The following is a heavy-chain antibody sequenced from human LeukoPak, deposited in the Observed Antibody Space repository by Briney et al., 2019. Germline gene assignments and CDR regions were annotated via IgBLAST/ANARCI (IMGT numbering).Heavy chain of an antibody. Sequence: GGSLRLSCAASGFTASSNYMSWVRQAPGKGLEWVSVIYSGGSTYYAGSVKGRFTSSRDNSKNTLYLQMNSLRAEDTAVYYCARDEAAAGTTYPDYWGQGTLVTVSS. J-gene: IGHJ4*02. D-gene: IGHD6-13*01. CDR3: ARDEAAAGTTYPDY. CDR2: IYSGGST. V-gene: IGHV3-53*01. CDR1: GFTASSNY.